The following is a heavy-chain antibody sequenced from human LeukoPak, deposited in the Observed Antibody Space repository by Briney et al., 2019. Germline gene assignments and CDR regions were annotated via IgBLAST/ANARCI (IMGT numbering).Heavy chain of an antibody. J-gene: IGHJ6*03. CDR2: IYTSGST. D-gene: IGHD2-2*01. Sequence: SETLSLTCSVSGGSIGSSNYYWGWIRQPAGKGLEWIGRIYTSGSTNYNPSLKSRVTISVDTSKNQFSLKLSSVTAADTAVYYCARSIVVVPAGYYYYYMDVWGKGTTVTVSS. CDR3: ARSIVVVPAGYYYYYMDV. CDR1: GGSIGSSNYY. V-gene: IGHV4-61*02.